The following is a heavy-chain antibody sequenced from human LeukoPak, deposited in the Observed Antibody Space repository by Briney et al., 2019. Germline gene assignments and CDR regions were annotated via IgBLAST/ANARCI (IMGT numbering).Heavy chain of an antibody. CDR2: INPSGGST. J-gene: IGHJ4*02. V-gene: IGHV1-46*01. CDR3: ARAYYGDYAGDYFDY. D-gene: IGHD4-17*01. CDR1: GYTFTSYY. Sequence: ASVKVSCKASGYTFTSYYMHWVRQAPGQGLEWMGIINPSGGSTSYAQKFQGRVTMTRDTSTSTVYMELSSLKSEDTAVYYCARAYYGDYAGDYFDYWGQGTLVTVSS.